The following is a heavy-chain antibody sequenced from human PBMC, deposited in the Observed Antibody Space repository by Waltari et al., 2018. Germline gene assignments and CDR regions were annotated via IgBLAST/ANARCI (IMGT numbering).Heavy chain of an antibody. CDR3: AKSAAATIRFWYFDL. V-gene: IGHV3-23*04. D-gene: IGHD6-13*01. Sequence: EVQLVESGGGLVQPGGSLRLSCAASGFTFSSYAMSWVRQSPGKGLEWVSSIGVSGFTIFYEDSVKGRFTTSRDNSKNTLYLQMDSLRAEDTAIYYCAKSAAATIRFWYFDLWGRGTLVTVSS. CDR1: GFTFSSYA. CDR2: IGVSGFTI. J-gene: IGHJ2*01.